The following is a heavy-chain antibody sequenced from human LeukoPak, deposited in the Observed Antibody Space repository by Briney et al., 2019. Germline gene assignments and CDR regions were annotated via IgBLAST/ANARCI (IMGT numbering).Heavy chain of an antibody. Sequence: SVKVSCKASGGTFTTYAINWVRQAPGQGLEWMGRIIPILGVENYAQKFQGRVSITADKSTSTAYMELSSLRSEDTAVYYCARGDSSAFFDYWGQGTLVTVSS. CDR2: IIPILGVE. D-gene: IGHD6-19*01. V-gene: IGHV1-69*04. CDR1: GGTFTTYA. CDR3: ARGDSSAFFDY. J-gene: IGHJ4*02.